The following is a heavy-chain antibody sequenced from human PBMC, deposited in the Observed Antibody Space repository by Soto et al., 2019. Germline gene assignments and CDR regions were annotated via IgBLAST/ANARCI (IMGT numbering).Heavy chain of an antibody. CDR3: ARTLYSYGPRFNY. CDR2: IYHSGST. D-gene: IGHD5-18*01. V-gene: IGHV4-30-2*02. J-gene: IGHJ4*02. CDR1: GGSISSGGYS. Sequence: SETLSLTCAVSGGSISSGGYSWSWIRQPPGKGLECIGYIYHSGSTNYNPSLKSRVTISVDTSKNQFSLKLSSVTAADTAVYYCARTLYSYGPRFNYWGQGTLVTVSS.